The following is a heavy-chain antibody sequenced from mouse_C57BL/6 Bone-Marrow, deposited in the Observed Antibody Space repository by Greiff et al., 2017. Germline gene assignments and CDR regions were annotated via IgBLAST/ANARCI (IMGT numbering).Heavy chain of an antibody. CDR1: GYTFTSYD. Sequence: VQLQQPGPELVKPGASVKLSCKASGYTFTSYDINWVKQRPGQGLEWIGRIHPRDGSTKYNEKFKGKATLTVDTSSSTAYMELHSLPSEDSAVYFGVSLCDGSSLWCAMAYWGQGTLVTVSA. J-gene: IGHJ3*01. D-gene: IGHD1-1*01. CDR2: IHPRDGST. CDR3: VSLCDGSSLWCAMAY. V-gene: IGHV1-85*01.